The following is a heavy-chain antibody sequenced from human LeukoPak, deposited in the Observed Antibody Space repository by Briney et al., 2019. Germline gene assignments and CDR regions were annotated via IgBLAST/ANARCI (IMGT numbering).Heavy chain of an antibody. CDR3: ANGTGSGSFLVDY. V-gene: IGHV3-30*02. Sequence: GGSLRLSCAASGLSFSSYDMHWGRQAPGKGLEWVAFMRHDGSKKYYADSAQNLFFISRHNSKTTLYLQMNALRTEDTAVYFCANGTGSGSFLVDYWGQGTLVTVSS. CDR2: MRHDGSKK. CDR1: GLSFSSYD. J-gene: IGHJ4*02. D-gene: IGHD3-10*01.